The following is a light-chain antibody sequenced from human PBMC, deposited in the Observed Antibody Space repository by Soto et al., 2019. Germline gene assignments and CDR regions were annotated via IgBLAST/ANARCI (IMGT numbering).Light chain of an antibody. V-gene: IGKV1-39*01. CDR2: AAS. Sequence: DIQMTQSPSSLFASVCDRVTITCRASQTVRTYLNWYQQRPGKAPTLLIYAASSLQSSVPPGFSGAGSATDFTLTINGLHPEDFATYYCQQTFSTPLTFGQGTRLE. CDR3: QQTFSTPLT. CDR1: QTVRTY. J-gene: IGKJ5*01.